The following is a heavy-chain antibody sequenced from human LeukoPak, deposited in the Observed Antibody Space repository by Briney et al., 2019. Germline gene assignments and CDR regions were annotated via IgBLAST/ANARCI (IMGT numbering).Heavy chain of an antibody. D-gene: IGHD6-13*01. CDR3: ARSGGIAAAGTMY. CDR1: GFTFSSYW. Sequence: GGSLRLSCAASGFTFSSYWMSWVRQAAGKRLEWVANIKQDGREKYHVDSVKGRFTISRDNAKNSLYLQMNSLRAEDTAVYYCARSGGIAAAGTMYWGQGTLVTVSS. J-gene: IGHJ4*02. CDR2: IKQDGREK. V-gene: IGHV3-7*01.